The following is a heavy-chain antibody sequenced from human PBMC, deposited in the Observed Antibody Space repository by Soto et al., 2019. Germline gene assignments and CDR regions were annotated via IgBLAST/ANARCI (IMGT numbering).Heavy chain of an antibody. D-gene: IGHD3-16*02. J-gene: IGHJ4*02. Sequence: SETLSLTCTVSGGSISSYYWSWIRQPPGKGLEWIGYIYYSGSTNYNPSLKSRVTISVDTSKNQFSLKLSSVTAADTAVYYCARGAPYYDYVWGSYRQTKDFDYWGQGTLVTVSS. CDR1: GGSISSYY. CDR2: IYYSGST. V-gene: IGHV4-59*01. CDR3: ARGAPYYDYVWGSYRQTKDFDY.